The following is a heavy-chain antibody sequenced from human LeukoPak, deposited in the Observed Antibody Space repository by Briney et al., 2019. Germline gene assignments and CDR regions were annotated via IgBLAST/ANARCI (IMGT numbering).Heavy chain of an antibody. D-gene: IGHD6-13*01. CDR3: ARAPIAAAGTGYYYMDV. CDR1: GFTFDDYA. V-gene: IGHV3-9*01. CDR2: ISWNSGSI. J-gene: IGHJ6*03. Sequence: PGRSLRLSCAASGFTFDDYAMHWVRQAPGKGLEWVSGISWNSGSIGYADSVKGRFTISRDNAKNSLYLQMNSLRAEDTAVYYCARAPIAAAGTGYYYMDVWGKGTTVTVSS.